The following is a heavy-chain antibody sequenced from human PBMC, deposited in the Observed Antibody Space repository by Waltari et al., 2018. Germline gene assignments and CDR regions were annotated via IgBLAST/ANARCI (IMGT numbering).Heavy chain of an antibody. D-gene: IGHD2-2*02. Sequence: QLQLQESGPGLVKPSETLSLTCNVSTGSISTNTYYWAWIRQPPGKGLEWIGSIFYPGNVYYNPSLQSRVTMSVDTSRNQFSLKLRSVTAADTAVYYCAGRPLYTVVWHGFDYWGRGALVTVSS. V-gene: IGHV4-39*07. J-gene: IGHJ4*02. CDR2: IFYPGNV. CDR1: TGSISTNTYY. CDR3: AGRPLYTVVWHGFDY.